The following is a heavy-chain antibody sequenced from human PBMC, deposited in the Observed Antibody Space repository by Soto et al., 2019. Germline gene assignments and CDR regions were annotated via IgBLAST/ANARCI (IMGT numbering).Heavy chain of an antibody. CDR2: VGSSGSTI. V-gene: IGHV3-11*01. CDR1: GFTFSDYY. D-gene: IGHD3-9*01. Sequence: GGSLRLSCAASGFTFSDYYMVWIRQTPGKGLEWVSFVGSSGSTIFYADSVKGRFTISRDNAKNSLYLQMDSLRAEDTAVYYCARDSVVSRFDWSYYYVDVWGKGTTVTVSS. CDR3: ARDSVVSRFDWSYYYVDV. J-gene: IGHJ6*03.